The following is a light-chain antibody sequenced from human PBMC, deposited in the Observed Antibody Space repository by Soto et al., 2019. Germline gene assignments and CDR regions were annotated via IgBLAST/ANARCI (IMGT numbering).Light chain of an antibody. Sequence: QSALTQPPSASGSPGQSVTISCTGTSSDVGAYNYVSWYQQHPGKAPKLMIYEVTTRPSGVSNRFSGSKSGNTASLTISGLQAEDEADYYCSSYTTSATYVFGTGTKLTVL. CDR3: SSYTTSATYV. J-gene: IGLJ1*01. CDR1: SSDVGAYNY. CDR2: EVT. V-gene: IGLV2-14*01.